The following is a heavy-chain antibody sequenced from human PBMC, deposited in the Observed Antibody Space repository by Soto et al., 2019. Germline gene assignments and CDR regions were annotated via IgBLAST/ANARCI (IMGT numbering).Heavy chain of an antibody. Sequence: QLVESGGGLVRPGGSLRLSCSASGFSISSAWMNWVRQAPGKGLEWVGRIRTKIEGETTHYAAPVNGRFTVSRDDSKNMLYLQMNSLNADDTALYYCTTGSVEGAWGQGTTVTVSS. CDR2: IRTKIEGETT. J-gene: IGHJ6*02. V-gene: IGHV3-15*07. D-gene: IGHD2-15*01. CDR1: GFSISSAW. CDR3: TTGSVEGA.